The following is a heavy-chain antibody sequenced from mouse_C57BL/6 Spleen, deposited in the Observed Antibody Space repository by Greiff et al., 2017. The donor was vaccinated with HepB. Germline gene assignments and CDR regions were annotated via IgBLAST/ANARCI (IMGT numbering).Heavy chain of an antibody. Sequence: QVQLQQSGPELVKPGASVKISCKASGYAFRSSWMNWVKQRPGKGLVWIGRIYPGDGDTNYNGKFKGKATLTADKSSSTAYMQLSSLTAEDSAVYFCARVPYDYDVAYWGQGTLVTVSA. J-gene: IGHJ3*01. D-gene: IGHD2-4*01. CDR2: IYPGDGDT. V-gene: IGHV1-82*01. CDR1: GYAFRSSW. CDR3: ARVPYDYDVAY.